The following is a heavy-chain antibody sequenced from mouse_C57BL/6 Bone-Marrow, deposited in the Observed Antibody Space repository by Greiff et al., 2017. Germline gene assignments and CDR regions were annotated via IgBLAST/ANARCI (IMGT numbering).Heavy chain of an antibody. V-gene: IGHV5-2*01. J-gene: IGHJ1*03. CDR3: ARHISTVVARYCDV. CDR1: EYEFPSHD. Sequence: EVKVVESGGGLVQPGESLKLSCESTEYEFPSHDMPWVRKTPEQRLELVAAINSDGGSTYYPDTMERRFIISRDNTMKTLYLQMSSLMSEVTALYYCARHISTVVARYCDVWGTGTTVTVSS. D-gene: IGHD1-1*01. CDR2: INSDGGST.